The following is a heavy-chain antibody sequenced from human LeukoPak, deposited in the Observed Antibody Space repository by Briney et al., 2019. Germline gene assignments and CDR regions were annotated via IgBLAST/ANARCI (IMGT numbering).Heavy chain of an antibody. CDR1: GGTFSSYA. CDR3: ASEFYSGGSCHYYYYYYMDV. CDR2: IIPIFGTA. D-gene: IGHD2-15*01. Sequence: ASVKVSCKASGGTFSSYAISWVRQAPGQGLEWMGRIIPIFGTANYAQKFQGRVTITTDESTSTAYMELSSLRSEDTAVYYCASEFYSGGSCHYYYYYYMDVWGKGTTVTVSS. V-gene: IGHV1-69*05. J-gene: IGHJ6*03.